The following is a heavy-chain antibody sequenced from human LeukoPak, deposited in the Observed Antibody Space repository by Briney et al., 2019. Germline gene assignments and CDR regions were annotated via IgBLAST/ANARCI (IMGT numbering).Heavy chain of an antibody. J-gene: IGHJ4*02. CDR2: ISDDGSNE. V-gene: IGHV3-30*04. CDR3: ARDHQVSYFDY. CDR1: GFTFSASS. Sequence: QTGGSLRLSCAASGFTFSASSMNWVRQAPGKGREWVALISDDGSNESFADSVKGRFTISRDNSKNTLYLQMNSLRADDTAVYYCARDHQVSYFDYWGQGTLVTVSS. D-gene: IGHD6-6*01.